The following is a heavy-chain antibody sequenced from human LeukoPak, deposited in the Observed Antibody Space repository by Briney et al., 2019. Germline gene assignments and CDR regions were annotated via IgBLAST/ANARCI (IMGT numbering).Heavy chain of an antibody. CDR3: ARASGALWFGELMINWSDP. Sequence: SQTLSLTCTVSGGSISSGGYYWSWIRQHPGKGLEWIGYIYYSGSTYYNPSLKSRVTISVDTSKNQFSLKLSSVTAADTAVYYCARASGALWFGELMINWSDPWGQGTLVTVSS. CDR2: IYYSGST. V-gene: IGHV4-31*03. J-gene: IGHJ5*02. CDR1: GGSISSGGYY. D-gene: IGHD3-10*01.